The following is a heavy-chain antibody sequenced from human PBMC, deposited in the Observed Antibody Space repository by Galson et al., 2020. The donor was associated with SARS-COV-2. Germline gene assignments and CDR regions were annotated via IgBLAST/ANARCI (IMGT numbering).Heavy chain of an antibody. CDR2: ISSSSSTI. V-gene: IGHV3-48*02. CDR3: ARERGGIAAAGPYYYGMDV. Sequence: LSLTCAASGFTFSSYSMNWVRQAPGKGLEWVSYISSSSSTIYYADSVKGRFTISRDNAKNSLYLQMNSLRDEDTAVYYCARERGGIAAAGPYYYGMDVWGQGTTVTVSS. D-gene: IGHD6-13*01. J-gene: IGHJ6*02. CDR1: GFTFSSYS.